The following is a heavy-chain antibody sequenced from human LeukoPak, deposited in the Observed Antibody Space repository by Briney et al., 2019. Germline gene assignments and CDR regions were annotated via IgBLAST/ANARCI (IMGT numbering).Heavy chain of an antibody. CDR1: GFTFSSYW. J-gene: IGHJ4*02. CDR3: ARDYYYDTAGY. D-gene: IGHD3-22*01. Sequence: GGSLRLSCAASGFTFSSYWMSWVRQAPGKGLEWVANIKQDGSEKYYVDSVKGRFTISRDNSKNTLYLQMNSLRAEDTAVYYCARDYYYDTAGYWGQGTLVTVSS. CDR2: IKQDGSEK. V-gene: IGHV3-7*01.